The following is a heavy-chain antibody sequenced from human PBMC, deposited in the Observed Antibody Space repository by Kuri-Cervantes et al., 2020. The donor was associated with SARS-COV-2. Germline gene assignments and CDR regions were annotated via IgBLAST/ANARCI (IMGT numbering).Heavy chain of an antibody. CDR2: INAGNGNT. D-gene: IGHD3-22*01. V-gene: IGHV1-3*01. Sequence: ASVKVSCKASGYTFTSYAMHWVRQAPGQRLEWMGWINAGNGNTKYSQKFQGRVTITRDTSASTAYMELSSLRSEDTAVYYCARHPSTYYYDSSGYYFDYWGQGTLVTVSS. CDR1: GYTFTSYA. J-gene: IGHJ4*02. CDR3: ARHPSTYYYDSSGYYFDY.